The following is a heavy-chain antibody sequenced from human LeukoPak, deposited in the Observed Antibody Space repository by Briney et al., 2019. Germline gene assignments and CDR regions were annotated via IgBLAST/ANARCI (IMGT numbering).Heavy chain of an antibody. J-gene: IGHJ4*02. D-gene: IGHD5-12*01. V-gene: IGHV3-48*04. CDR2: ISSSSSTI. CDR1: GFTFSDYS. Sequence: GGSLRLSCAASGFTFSDYSMNWVRQTPGKGLEWISYISSSSSTIYYADSVKGRFTISRDNAKNSLYLQMNSLRAEDTAVYYCASAGSGYRDYWGQGTLVTVSS. CDR3: ASAGSGYRDY.